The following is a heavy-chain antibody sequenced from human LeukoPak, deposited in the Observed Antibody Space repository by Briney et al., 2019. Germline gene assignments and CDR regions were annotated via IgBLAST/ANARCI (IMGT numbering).Heavy chain of an antibody. CDR2: IYPGDSDT. Sequence: GESLKISCKGSGYTFTTYWIGWVRQLPGKGLEWVGIIYPGDSDTRYSPSFQGQVTISADKAISTAYLQWSSMTVSDNAMYYYAREPLYDSSGYQDYWGQGTLVTVSS. CDR3: AREPLYDSSGYQDY. V-gene: IGHV5-51*01. J-gene: IGHJ4*02. D-gene: IGHD3-22*01. CDR1: GYTFTTYW.